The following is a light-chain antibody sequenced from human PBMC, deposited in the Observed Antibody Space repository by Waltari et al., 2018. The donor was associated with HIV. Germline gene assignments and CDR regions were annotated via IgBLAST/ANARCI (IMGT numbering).Light chain of an antibody. CDR3: SSYTGSSTLGV. J-gene: IGLJ1*01. CDR1: SSDVGAYNY. V-gene: IGLV2-14*01. CDR2: EVS. Sequence: QSALTQPASVSGSPGQSITISCTGASSDVGAYNYVSWYQPHPGKAPKLMIYEVSNRPSGVSNRFSGSKSGNTASLTISGLQAEDEADYYCSSYTGSSTLGVFGTGTRVTVL.